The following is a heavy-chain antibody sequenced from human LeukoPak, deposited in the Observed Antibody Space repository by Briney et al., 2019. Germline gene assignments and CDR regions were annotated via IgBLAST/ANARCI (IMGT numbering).Heavy chain of an antibody. D-gene: IGHD3-10*01. CDR2: IYYSGST. Sequence: SETLSLTCTVSGGTISTYYWSWIRQSPAKGLEWIGYIYYSGSTSYNPSLKSRLTISIDTSKTQFYLKLSSVTAADTAVYYCARVVYSGSWGYFDYWGQGILVTVSS. CDR3: ARVVYSGSWGYFDY. CDR1: GGTISTYY. V-gene: IGHV4-59*01. J-gene: IGHJ4*02.